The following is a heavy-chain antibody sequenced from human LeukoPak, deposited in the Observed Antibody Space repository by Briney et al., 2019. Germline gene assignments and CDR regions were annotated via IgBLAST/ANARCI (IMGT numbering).Heavy chain of an antibody. CDR3: ARGLLGATRAFDM. CDR1: GGSINNYY. D-gene: IGHD1-26*01. Sequence: SETLSLTCTVSGGSINNYYWSWIRQPPGKGLEWIGYIHYTGSTNYNASLKSRVTISVDTSKNQFSLRLTSVTAADTAIYYCARGLLGATRAFDMWGQGTMVIVSS. CDR2: IHYTGST. V-gene: IGHV4-59*01. J-gene: IGHJ3*02.